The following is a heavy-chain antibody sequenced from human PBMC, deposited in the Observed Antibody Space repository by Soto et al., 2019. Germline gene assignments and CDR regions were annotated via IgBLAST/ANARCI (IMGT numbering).Heavy chain of an antibody. J-gene: IGHJ4*02. CDR1: GGSISRRSYY. V-gene: IGHV4-39*01. Sequence: SETPSLTCTVSGGSISRRSYYWGCIRQPPGKGLEWIGSIYYSGSTYYNPSLKSRVTISVDTSKNQFSLKLSSVTAADTAVYYCARHRPFNWNSYFDYWGQGTLVTVTS. CDR3: ARHRPFNWNSYFDY. CDR2: IYYSGST. D-gene: IGHD1-7*01.